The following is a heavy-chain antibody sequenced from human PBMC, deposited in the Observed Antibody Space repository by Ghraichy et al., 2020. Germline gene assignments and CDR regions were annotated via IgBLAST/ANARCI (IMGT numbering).Heavy chain of an antibody. V-gene: IGHV3-23*01. J-gene: IGHJ4*02. Sequence: GGSLRLSCAASGFTFTSYAMSWVRQAPGKGLEWVSAVRGGGDGAYYADSVKGRFTISRDNSMSTLYLQMNNLGAEDTAVYYFAKDGYTRSYYVSALDYWGQGTLVTVSS. D-gene: IGHD1-26*01. CDR1: GFTFTSYA. CDR3: AKDGYTRSYYVSALDY. CDR2: VRGGGDGA.